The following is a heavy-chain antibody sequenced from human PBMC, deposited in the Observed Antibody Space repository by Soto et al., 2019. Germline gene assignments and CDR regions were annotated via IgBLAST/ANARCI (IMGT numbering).Heavy chain of an antibody. CDR3: ARDVDGYNQMNL. CDR2: ISSSSSYI. D-gene: IGHD5-12*01. CDR1: GFTFSSYS. Sequence: EVQLVESGGGLVKPGGSLRLSCAASGFTFSSYSMNWVRQAPGKGLEWVSSISSSSSYIYYADSVKGRFTISRDNAKNSLYLQMNSLRAEDTAVYYCARDVDGYNQMNLWGRGTLVTVSS. V-gene: IGHV3-21*01. J-gene: IGHJ2*01.